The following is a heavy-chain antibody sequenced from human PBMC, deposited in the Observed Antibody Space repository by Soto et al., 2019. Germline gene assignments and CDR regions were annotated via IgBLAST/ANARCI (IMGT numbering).Heavy chain of an antibody. J-gene: IGHJ1*01. Sequence: ASVKVSCKASGYTFTSYDINWVRQATGQGLEWMGWMNPNSGNTGYAQKFQGGVTMTGNTSISTAYMELSSLRSEDTAVYYCARDSGWLNRYFQHWGQGTLVTVSS. CDR1: GYTFTSYD. V-gene: IGHV1-8*01. D-gene: IGHD6-19*01. CDR2: MNPNSGNT. CDR3: ARDSGWLNRYFQH.